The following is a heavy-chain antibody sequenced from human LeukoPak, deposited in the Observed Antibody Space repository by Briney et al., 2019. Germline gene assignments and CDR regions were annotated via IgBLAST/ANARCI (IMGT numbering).Heavy chain of an antibody. CDR2: INHSGST. CDR1: GGSFNNYY. D-gene: IGHD6-6*01. Sequence: SETLSLTCAVYGGSFNNYYWTWIRQSPGQGLEWIGDINHSGSTNYNPSLKSRVTISVDTSKNQFSLKLSSVTAADTAVYYCARPYTSDIKYDSWAQGGLVTVSS. CDR3: ARPYTSDIKYDS. J-gene: IGHJ4*02. V-gene: IGHV4-34*01.